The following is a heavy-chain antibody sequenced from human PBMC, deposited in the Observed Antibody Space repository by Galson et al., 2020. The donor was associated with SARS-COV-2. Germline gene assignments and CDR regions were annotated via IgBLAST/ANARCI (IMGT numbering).Heavy chain of an antibody. J-gene: IGHJ4*02. CDR1: GFTFSSYA. D-gene: IGHD1-26*01. CDR2: ISYDGSNK. Sequence: GGSLRLPCAASGFTFSSYAMHWVRQAPGKGLEWVAVISYDGSNKYYADSVKGRFTISRDNSKNTLYLQMNSLRAEDTAVYYCARPNSGRYYSHFDYWGQGTLVTVSS. V-gene: IGHV3-30*01. CDR3: ARPNSGRYYSHFDY.